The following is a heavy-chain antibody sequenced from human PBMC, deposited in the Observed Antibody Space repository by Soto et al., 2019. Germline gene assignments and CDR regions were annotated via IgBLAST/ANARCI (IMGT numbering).Heavy chain of an antibody. Sequence: SVKVSCKASGGTFSSYAISWVRQAPGQGLEWMGGIIPIFGTANYAQKFQGRVTITADESTSTAYMELSSLRSEDTAVYYCASCGYSYGYGWFDPWGQGTLVTVSS. J-gene: IGHJ5*02. D-gene: IGHD5-18*01. V-gene: IGHV1-69*13. CDR2: IIPIFGTA. CDR1: GGTFSSYA. CDR3: ASCGYSYGYGWFDP.